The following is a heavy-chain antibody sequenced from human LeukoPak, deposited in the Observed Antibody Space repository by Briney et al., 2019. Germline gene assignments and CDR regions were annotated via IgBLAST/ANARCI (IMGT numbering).Heavy chain of an antibody. V-gene: IGHV1-8*01. CDR3: ATGPPNSGYDS. D-gene: IGHD1-1*01. J-gene: IGHJ4*02. CDR1: GYTFTSYD. Sequence: ASVKVSCKASGYTFTSYDFNWVRQATGQRPEWMGWMSPNSRATVYSPKFQHRVTMTRTPSIRPAYLELSSLRSDDTAVYYCATGPPNSGYDSWGPGPLVTVSS. CDR2: MSPNSRAT.